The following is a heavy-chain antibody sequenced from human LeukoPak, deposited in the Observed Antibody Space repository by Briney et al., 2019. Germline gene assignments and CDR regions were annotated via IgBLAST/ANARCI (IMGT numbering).Heavy chain of an antibody. Sequence: GGSLRLSCAASEFTLSNFAMSWVRQAPGKGLEWVSTISGSGDNTYYADSVKGRFTISRDNSKNTLSLHMNTLRAEDTAVYYCAKDLLQTFFFDSSGYYSDAFGMWGQGTMVTVSP. CDR2: ISGSGDNT. CDR3: AKDLLQTFFFDSSGYYSDAFGM. CDR1: EFTLSNFA. D-gene: IGHD3-22*01. V-gene: IGHV3-23*01. J-gene: IGHJ3*02.